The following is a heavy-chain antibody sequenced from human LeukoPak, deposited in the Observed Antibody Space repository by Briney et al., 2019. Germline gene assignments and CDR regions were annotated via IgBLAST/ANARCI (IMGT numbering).Heavy chain of an antibody. CDR2: IYHSGST. V-gene: IGHV4-30-2*01. CDR3: ARDNMDV. Sequence: SETLSLTCTVSGGFLSSGGYYGRWIPQPPGKGLEWIGYIYHSGSTYYNPSLKSRVTISVDRSKNQFSLKLSSVTAADTAVYYCARDNMDVWGKGTTVTVSS. J-gene: IGHJ6*03. CDR1: GGFLSSGGYY.